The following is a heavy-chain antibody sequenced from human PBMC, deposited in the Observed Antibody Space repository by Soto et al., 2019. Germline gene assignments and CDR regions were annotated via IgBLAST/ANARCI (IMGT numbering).Heavy chain of an antibody. J-gene: IGHJ4*02. CDR3: ARGSYYYDSSGYHHY. CDR2: IYYSGST. Sequence: QVQLQESGPGLVKPSQTLSLTCTVSGGSISSGDYYWSWIRQPPGKGLEWIGYIYYSGSTYYNPSLKRRVTISVDTSKNQFSLKLSSVTAADTAVYYCARGSYYYDSSGYHHYWGQGTLVTVSS. V-gene: IGHV4-30-4*01. CDR1: GGSISSGDYY. D-gene: IGHD3-22*01.